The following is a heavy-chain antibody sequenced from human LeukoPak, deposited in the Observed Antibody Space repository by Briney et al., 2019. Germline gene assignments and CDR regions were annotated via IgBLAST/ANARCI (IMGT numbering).Heavy chain of an antibody. J-gene: IGHJ5*02. D-gene: IGHD2-2*01. CDR1: GGSISSYY. CDR2: IYYSGST. Sequence: PSETLSLTCTVSGGSISSYYWSWIRQPPGKGLEWIGYIYYSGSTTYNPSLKNRVTISVDTSKNQFSLKLSSVTAADTAVYYCAREPGTGNWFDPWGQGTLVTVSS. CDR3: AREPGTGNWFDP. V-gene: IGHV4-59*01.